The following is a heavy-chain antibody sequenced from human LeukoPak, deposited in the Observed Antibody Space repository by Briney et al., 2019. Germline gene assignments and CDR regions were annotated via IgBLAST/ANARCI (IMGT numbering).Heavy chain of an antibody. J-gene: IGHJ4*02. V-gene: IGHV4-39*01. CDR2: VHHSGSP. CDR3: ARNGTVTVAGTKFNYFDY. D-gene: IGHD6-19*01. CDR1: GGSIISSTSY. Sequence: SETLSLTCTVSGGSIISSTSYWVWIRQPPGKGLGWIGRVHHSGSPHYNPSLKSRGTISVGTTKNQYSLRLSCVTAADTAVEYCARNGTVTVAGTKFNYFDYWGQGTLVTVSS.